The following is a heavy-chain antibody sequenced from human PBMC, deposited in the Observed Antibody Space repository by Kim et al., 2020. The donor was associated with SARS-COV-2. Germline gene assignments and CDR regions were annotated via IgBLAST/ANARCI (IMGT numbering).Heavy chain of an antibody. Sequence: GYPYSAASVKGRFTISRDTSESTLYLQMNSLRADDTAVYYCGRLDFGDDYWGQGTLVTVSS. CDR2: GYP. V-gene: IGHV3-53*01. D-gene: IGHD4-17*01. J-gene: IGHJ4*02. CDR3: GRLDFGDDY.